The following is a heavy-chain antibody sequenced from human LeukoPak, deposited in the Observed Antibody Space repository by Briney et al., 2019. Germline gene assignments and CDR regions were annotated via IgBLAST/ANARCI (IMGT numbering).Heavy chain of an antibody. Sequence: KAGGSLRLSCAASGFTFSAYWMHWVRQAPGKGLEWVGRIKSETDGGTTDYAAPVKGTFTISRDDSENTLYLQMNSLKTEDTAVYYCTRRSSAAGRQYFDYWGQGTLVTVSS. CDR1: GFTFSAYW. J-gene: IGHJ4*02. CDR2: IKSETDGGTT. CDR3: TRRSSAAGRQYFDY. D-gene: IGHD6-13*01. V-gene: IGHV3-15*07.